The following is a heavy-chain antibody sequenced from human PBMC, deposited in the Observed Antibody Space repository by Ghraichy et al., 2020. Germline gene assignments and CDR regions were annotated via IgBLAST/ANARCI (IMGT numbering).Heavy chain of an antibody. V-gene: IGHV3-48*03. CDR1: GFIFSAYE. CDR2: ISSTATTT. CDR3: ARGYCSTSSCFYDY. Sequence: GGSLRLSCAASGFIFSAYEMNWVRQAPGKGLEWVSYISSTATTTYYADSVKGRFTISRDNAKNSLFLQMNSLRAEDTAVYYCARGYCSTSSCFYDYWGQGTLVTVSS. J-gene: IGHJ4*02. D-gene: IGHD2-2*01.